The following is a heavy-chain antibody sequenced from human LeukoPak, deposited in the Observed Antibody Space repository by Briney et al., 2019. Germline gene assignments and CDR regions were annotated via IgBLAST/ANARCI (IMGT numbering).Heavy chain of an antibody. CDR1: GLTFDDRG. Sequence: GGSLRLSCAASGLTFDDRGMSWVRQAPGKGLEWVSGINWNGGSTAYADSVKGRFTISRDNAKKSLYLQMNSLRGDDTALYYCTREYAALGFDIWGQGTMVTVSS. CDR2: INWNGGST. V-gene: IGHV3-20*04. CDR3: TREYAALGFDI. D-gene: IGHD7-27*01. J-gene: IGHJ3*02.